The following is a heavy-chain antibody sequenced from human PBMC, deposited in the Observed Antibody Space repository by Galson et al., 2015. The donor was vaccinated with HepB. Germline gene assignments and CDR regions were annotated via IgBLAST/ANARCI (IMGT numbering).Heavy chain of an antibody. CDR2: ISGDTAKI. CDR3: AKGGNWDSRYFDY. Sequence: LRLSCAASGFTFSTYAMNWVRQAPGKGLEWVSVISGDTAKIFHADSVKGRFTISRGNSMNTVYLQMDSLRAEDTAVYYCAKGGNWDSRYFDYWGQGSLVTVSS. J-gene: IGHJ4*02. D-gene: IGHD7-27*01. CDR1: GFTFSTYA. V-gene: IGHV3-23*01.